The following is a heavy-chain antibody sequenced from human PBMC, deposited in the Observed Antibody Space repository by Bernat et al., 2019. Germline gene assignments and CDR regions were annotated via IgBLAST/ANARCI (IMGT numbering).Heavy chain of an antibody. J-gene: IGHJ4*02. D-gene: IGHD6-13*01. Sequence: QVQLQESGPGLVKPSETLSLTCTVSGGSINSFYWSLIRQPPGKGLEWIGYILYSVSTNYNPSLKRRVTISVDTSKNQFSLRQSSVAAADTAVYYSARSGGYSSPLHYWGQGTMGTVSS. CDR2: ILYSVST. CDR3: ARSGGYSSPLHY. CDR1: GGSINSFY. V-gene: IGHV4-59*01.